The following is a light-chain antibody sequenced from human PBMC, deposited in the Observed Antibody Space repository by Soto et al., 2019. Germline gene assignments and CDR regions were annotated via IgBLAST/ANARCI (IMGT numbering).Light chain of an antibody. CDR3: QQYNNWPLT. J-gene: IGKJ4*01. CDR2: GAS. Sequence: EIVMTQSPATLSVSPGERATLSCRASQSVRGNLAWYQQKPGQAPRLLIYGASTWATGIPARFSGSGSGTEFTLTISSLQSEDFAVYYCQQYNNWPLTFGGGTNVESK. V-gene: IGKV3-15*01. CDR1: QSVRGN.